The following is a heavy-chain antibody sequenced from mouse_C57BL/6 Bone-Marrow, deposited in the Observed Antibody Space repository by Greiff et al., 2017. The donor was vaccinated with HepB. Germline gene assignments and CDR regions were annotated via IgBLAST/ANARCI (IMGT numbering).Heavy chain of an antibody. CDR1: GFNIKDYY. Sequence: EVQLQESGAELVKPGASVKLSCTASGFNIKDYYMHWVKQRTEQGLEWIGRIDPEDGETKYAQKFQGNAPITADTSSNTAYLQLSSLTSEDTAVYYCASSGEAYWGQGTLVTVSA. CDR2: IDPEDGET. D-gene: IGHD4-1*01. V-gene: IGHV14-2*01. CDR3: ASSGEAY. J-gene: IGHJ3*01.